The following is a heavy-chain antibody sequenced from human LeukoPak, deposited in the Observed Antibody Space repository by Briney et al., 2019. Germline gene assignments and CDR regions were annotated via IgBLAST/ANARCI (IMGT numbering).Heavy chain of an antibody. CDR2: ISGSGDIT. CDR1: GFTFSSYA. Sequence: GGSLRLSCAASGFTFSSYAMTWVRQAPGKGLEWVSAISGSGDITYYADSVKGRFTISRDNSRSTLYLQMSSLRAEDTAIYYCATSPTFDPWGQGTLVTVSS. CDR3: ATSPTFDP. V-gene: IGHV3-23*01. J-gene: IGHJ5*02.